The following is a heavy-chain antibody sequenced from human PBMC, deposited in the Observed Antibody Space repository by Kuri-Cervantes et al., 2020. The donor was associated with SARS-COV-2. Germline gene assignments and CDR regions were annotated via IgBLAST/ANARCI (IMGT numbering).Heavy chain of an antibody. Sequence: SETLSLTCTVSGGSISSSSYYWGWIRPPPGKGLEWIGSIYYSGSTYYNPSLKSRVTISVDTSKNQFSLKLSSVTAADTAVYYCARVNWGFDYWGQGTLVTVSS. D-gene: IGHD7-27*01. CDR1: GGSISSSSYY. V-gene: IGHV4-39*07. CDR2: IYYSGST. CDR3: ARVNWGFDY. J-gene: IGHJ4*02.